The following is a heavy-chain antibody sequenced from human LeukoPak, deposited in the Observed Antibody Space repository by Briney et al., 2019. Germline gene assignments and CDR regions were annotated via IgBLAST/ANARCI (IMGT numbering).Heavy chain of an antibody. CDR1: GGSISSYY. J-gene: IGHJ4*02. CDR2: ISYSGST. D-gene: IGHD2-2*01. CDR3: ARVVVPTNFHY. Sequence: SETLSLTCSVSGGSISSYYWSWVRQPPGKGLEWIGYISYSGSTNYNPSLKSRVTISLDTSKNQFSLRLSSMTAADTAVYYCARVVVPTNFHYWGQGTLVSVSS. V-gene: IGHV4-59*01.